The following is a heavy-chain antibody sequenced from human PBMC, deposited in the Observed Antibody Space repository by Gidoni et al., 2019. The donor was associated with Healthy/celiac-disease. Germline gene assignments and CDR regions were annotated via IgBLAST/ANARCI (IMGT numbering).Heavy chain of an antibody. Sequence: QVQLQESGPGLVKPSQTLSLPCTVSGGSISSGGYYWSWIRQHPGKGLEWIGYIYYSGSTYYNPSLKSRVTISVDTSKNQFSLKLSSVTAADTAVYYCAREVAYGEKNSSGWLVNSYWFDPWGQGTLVTVSS. CDR1: GGSISSGGYY. CDR2: IYYSGST. CDR3: AREVAYGEKNSSGWLVNSYWFDP. J-gene: IGHJ5*02. D-gene: IGHD6-19*01. V-gene: IGHV4-31*03.